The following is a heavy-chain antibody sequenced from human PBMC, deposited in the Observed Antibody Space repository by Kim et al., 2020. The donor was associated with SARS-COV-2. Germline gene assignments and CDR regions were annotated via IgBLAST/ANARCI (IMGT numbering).Heavy chain of an antibody. CDR2: VNSGCSGT. J-gene: IGHJ1*01. CDR1: GFPFSSST. V-gene: IGHV3-23*03. Sequence: GGSLRLSCAASGFPFSSSTLSWGRLAPGKGLELDSIVNSGCSGTYYSDPFMGRLAITCVNSSNNLFLQMNSLGAAATAVYYYCTIQAAVGPFADGGQGT. D-gene: IGHD2-8*01. CDR3: CTIQAAVGPFAD.